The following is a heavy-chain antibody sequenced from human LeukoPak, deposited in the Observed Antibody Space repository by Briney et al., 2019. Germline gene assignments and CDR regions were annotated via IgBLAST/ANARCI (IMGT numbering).Heavy chain of an antibody. J-gene: IGHJ6*03. Sequence: PSETLSLTCAVYGGSFSGYYWGWIRQPPGKGLEWIGEINHSGSTNYNLSLKSRVTISVDTSKNQFSLKLSSVTAADTAVYYCARGGPHQADCSSTSCLHYYYYMDVWGKGTTVTVSS. D-gene: IGHD2-2*01. CDR3: ARGGPHQADCSSTSCLHYYYYMDV. CDR1: GGSFSGYY. CDR2: INHSGST. V-gene: IGHV4-34*01.